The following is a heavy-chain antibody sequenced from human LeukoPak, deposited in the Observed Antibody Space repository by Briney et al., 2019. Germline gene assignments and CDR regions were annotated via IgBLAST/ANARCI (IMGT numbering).Heavy chain of an antibody. CDR3: TTAHPDCSSTSCTTEYYYYYGMDV. CDR1: GFTFSNAW. J-gene: IGHJ6*02. CDR2: IKSKTDGGTT. D-gene: IGHD2-2*01. V-gene: IGHV3-15*01. Sequence: GSLRLSCAASGFTFSNAWMSWVRQAPGKGLEWVGRIKSKTDGGTTDYAAPVKGRFTISRDDSKNTLYLQMNSLKTEDTAVYYCTTAHPDCSSTSCTTEYYYYYGMDVWGQGTTVTVSS.